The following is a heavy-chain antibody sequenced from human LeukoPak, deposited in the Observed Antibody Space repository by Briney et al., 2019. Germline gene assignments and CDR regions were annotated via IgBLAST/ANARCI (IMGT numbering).Heavy chain of an antibody. Sequence: GASVKVSCKASGYTFSGYYMHWVRQAAGQGLEWMGWINPNSGTTNYAQKFQGRVTMTRDTSITTAYMELSSLSSDDTAIYYCARSPITIFGVASLDPWGQGALVTVSS. CDR2: INPNSGTT. CDR3: ARSPITIFGVASLDP. CDR1: GYTFSGYY. V-gene: IGHV1-2*02. J-gene: IGHJ5*02. D-gene: IGHD3-3*01.